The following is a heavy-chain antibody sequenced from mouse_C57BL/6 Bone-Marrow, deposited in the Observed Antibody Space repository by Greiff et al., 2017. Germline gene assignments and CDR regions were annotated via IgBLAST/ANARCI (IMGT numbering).Heavy chain of an antibody. J-gene: IGHJ2*01. CDR2: LNPGSGGT. V-gene: IGHV1-54*01. Sequence: QVQLQQSGAELVRPGTSVKVSCKASGYAFTNYLIEWVKQRPGQGLEWIGVLNPGSGGTNYNEKFKGKATLTADKSSSTAYMQLSSLTSEDSAVYFCARYYYGSYFDYWGQGTTLTVSS. CDR3: ARYYYGSYFDY. D-gene: IGHD1-1*01. CDR1: GYAFTNYL.